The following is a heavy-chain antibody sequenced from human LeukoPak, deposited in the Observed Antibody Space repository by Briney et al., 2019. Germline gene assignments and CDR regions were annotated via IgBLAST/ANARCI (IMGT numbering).Heavy chain of an antibody. V-gene: IGHV3-21*01. Sequence: GPLRLSCAASGFTFSSYSMNWVRQAPGKGLEWVASISSSSTYIYYADSVKGRFTISRDNAKNSLYLQMNSLRAEDMAVYYCARVYSGSYCADYWGQGTLVTVSS. CDR1: GFTFSSYS. CDR3: ARVYSGSYCADY. CDR2: ISSSSTYI. D-gene: IGHD1-26*01. J-gene: IGHJ4*02.